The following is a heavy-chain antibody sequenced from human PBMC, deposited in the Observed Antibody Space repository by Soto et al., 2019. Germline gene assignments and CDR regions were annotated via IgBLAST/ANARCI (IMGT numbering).Heavy chain of an antibody. D-gene: IGHD3-22*01. J-gene: IGHJ4*02. Sequence: QPGGSLRLSCAASGFTFSSYWMSWVRQAPGKGLEWVANTNQDESEKNYLDSVKGRFTVFRDNAKNSLYLQMNSLRVEDTAVYYCVRDRGYSVFDYWGQGTRVTVSS. CDR1: GFTFSSYW. CDR2: TNQDESEK. V-gene: IGHV3-7*01. CDR3: VRDRGYSVFDY.